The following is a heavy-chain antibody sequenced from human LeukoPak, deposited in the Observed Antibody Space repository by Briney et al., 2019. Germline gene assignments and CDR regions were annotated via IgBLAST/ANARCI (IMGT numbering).Heavy chain of an antibody. D-gene: IGHD6-13*01. Sequence: SETLSLTCTDSGVSVSSGSYYWSWIRQPPGKGLEWIGYIYYSGSTNYNPSLKSRVTISVDTSKNQFSLKLSSVTAADTAVYYCARWGSQLGFDYWGQGTLVTVSS. J-gene: IGHJ4*02. CDR2: IYYSGST. CDR1: GVSVSSGSYY. V-gene: IGHV4-61*01. CDR3: ARWGSQLGFDY.